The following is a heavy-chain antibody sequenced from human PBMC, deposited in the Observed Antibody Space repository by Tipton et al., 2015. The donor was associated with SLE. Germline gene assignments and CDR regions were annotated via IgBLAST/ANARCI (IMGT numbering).Heavy chain of an antibody. CDR1: GASITYYY. V-gene: IGHV4-4*07. J-gene: IGHJ3*02. CDR3: AKKQLLFDAFDI. D-gene: IGHD6-13*01. CDR2: IYASAGTT. Sequence: TLSLTCTVSGASITYYYWSWIRQSAGKGLEWIGRIYASAGTTNYNPALESRVTMSVDTSKNQFSLILSSVTAAETAMYYCAKKQLLFDAFDIWGQGTMVIVSS.